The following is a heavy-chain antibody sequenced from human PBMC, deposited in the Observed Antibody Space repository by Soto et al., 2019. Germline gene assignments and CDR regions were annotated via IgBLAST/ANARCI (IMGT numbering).Heavy chain of an antibody. CDR1: GFTFSNYW. Sequence: EVQLVESGGELVQPGGSLSISCEASGFTFSNYWMHWVRQAPGKGLEWVSSIKSDESSRAYADSVKGRFISSRDNDKHSLFLEVNSLRAEYTTVYYCARGIDFYFDLWGRGTLVPVSS. CDR3: ARGIDFYFDL. J-gene: IGHJ2*01. CDR2: IKSDESSR. V-gene: IGHV3-74*01.